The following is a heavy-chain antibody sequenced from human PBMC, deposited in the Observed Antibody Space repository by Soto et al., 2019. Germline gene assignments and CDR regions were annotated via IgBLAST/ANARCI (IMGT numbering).Heavy chain of an antibody. CDR1: GYSFTDYK. V-gene: IGHV1-2*04. D-gene: IGHD4-17*01. Sequence: QGQLLQSGAEVKKPGASVKVSGKTSGYSFTDYKLHWVRQAPGQGLEWMGWVDPNGGGSNSAQKFQGSVTMTWDTPITTADLDLTILTTNDTATYFCATWVDYGDFEGFDFWGQGTLVTVSS. J-gene: IGHJ4*02. CDR2: VDPNGGGS. CDR3: ATWVDYGDFEGFDF.